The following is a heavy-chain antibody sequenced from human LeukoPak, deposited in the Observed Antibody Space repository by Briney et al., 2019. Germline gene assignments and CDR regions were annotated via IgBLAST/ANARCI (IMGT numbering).Heavy chain of an antibody. Sequence: GGSLRLSCAASGFTFSSYGMSWVRQAPGKGLEWVSAISGSGGSTYYADSVKGRFTISRDNSKNTLYLQMNSLRAEDTAVYFCAKALTAAGTNYYYYYMDVWGKGTTVTISS. J-gene: IGHJ6*03. CDR1: GFTFSSYG. D-gene: IGHD6-25*01. CDR2: ISGSGGST. CDR3: AKALTAAGTNYYYYYMDV. V-gene: IGHV3-23*01.